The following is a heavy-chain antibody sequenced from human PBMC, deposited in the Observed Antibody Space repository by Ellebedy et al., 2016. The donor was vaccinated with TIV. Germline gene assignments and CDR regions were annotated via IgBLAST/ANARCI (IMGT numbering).Heavy chain of an antibody. CDR2: ISYDGSNK. V-gene: IGHV3-30*03. CDR3: ARELGASTKTD. Sequence: GESLKISCAASGFTFSSYGMHWVRQAPGKGLEWVAVISYDGSNKYYADSVKGRFTISRDNSKNTLYLQMNSLRAEDTAVYYCARELGASTKTDWGQGTLVTVSS. D-gene: IGHD2-21*02. CDR1: GFTFSSYG. J-gene: IGHJ4*02.